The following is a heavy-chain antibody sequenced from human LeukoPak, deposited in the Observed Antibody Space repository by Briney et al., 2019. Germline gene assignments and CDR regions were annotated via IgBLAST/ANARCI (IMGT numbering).Heavy chain of an antibody. D-gene: IGHD3-22*01. J-gene: IGHJ4*02. CDR2: ISNGGGSA. V-gene: IGHV3-23*01. CDR3: AKDGYYYDSSGSDH. Sequence: GGSLRLSCAASGFTFSSYPMSWVRQAPGKGLQWVSAISNGGGSAYYADSVKGRITISRDNSKSTLYLQMTSLRVDDTAVYYCAKDGYYYDSSGSDHWGQGTLVTVSS. CDR1: GFTFSSYP.